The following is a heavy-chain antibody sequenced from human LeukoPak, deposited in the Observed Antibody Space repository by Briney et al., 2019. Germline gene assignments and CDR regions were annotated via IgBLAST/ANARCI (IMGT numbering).Heavy chain of an antibody. CDR2: ISDSGGGT. V-gene: IGHV3-23*01. Sequence: GGPLRLSCAVSGITLSNYGMSWVRQAPGEGLEWVAGISDSGGGTNYADSVKGRFTISRDNPKNTLYLQMNSLRVEDTAVYFCAKRGVVIRVILVGFHKEAYYFDSWGQGALVTVSS. CDR3: AKRGVVIRVILVGFHKEAYYFDS. CDR1: GITLSNYG. D-gene: IGHD3-22*01. J-gene: IGHJ4*02.